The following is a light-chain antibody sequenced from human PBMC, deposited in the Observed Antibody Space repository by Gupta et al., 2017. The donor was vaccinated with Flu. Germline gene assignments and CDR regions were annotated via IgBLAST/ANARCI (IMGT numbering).Light chain of an antibody. Sequence: QSVLTQPPSVSGAPGQRVTISCTGSSSSIGAGYDVHWYQQLPGTAPKLLIYDNNNRPSGVPDRFSGSKSGTSASLAITGLQADDEADYYCHSYDSSLSVYVFGTGTKVTVL. CDR1: SSSIGAGYD. V-gene: IGLV1-40*01. J-gene: IGLJ1*01. CDR3: HSYDSSLSVYV. CDR2: DNN.